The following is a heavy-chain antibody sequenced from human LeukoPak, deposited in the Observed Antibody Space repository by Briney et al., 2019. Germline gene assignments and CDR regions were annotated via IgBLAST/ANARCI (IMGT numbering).Heavy chain of an antibody. J-gene: IGHJ5*02. D-gene: IGHD6-19*01. CDR2: INHSGST. CDR1: GGSFSGYY. Sequence: PSETLSLTCAVYGGSFSGYYWSWIRQPPGKGLEWIGEINHSGSTNYNPSLKSRVTISVDTSKNQFSLKLSSVTAADTAVYYCARGPNSSGWYTKYNWFDPWGQGTLVTVSS. V-gene: IGHV4-34*01. CDR3: ARGPNSSGWYTKYNWFDP.